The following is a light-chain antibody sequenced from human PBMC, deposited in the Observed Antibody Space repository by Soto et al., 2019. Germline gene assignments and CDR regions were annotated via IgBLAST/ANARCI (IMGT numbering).Light chain of an antibody. CDR3: QQYNSYPWT. CDR1: QSISSW. Sequence: DIQMTQSHSTLSASVGDRVTITCRASQSISSWLAWYQQKPGKAPKLVIYKASSLESGVPSRFSGSGSGTEFTLTISSLQPDDFATYHCQQYNSYPWTFGQGTKVEIK. V-gene: IGKV1-5*03. CDR2: KAS. J-gene: IGKJ1*01.